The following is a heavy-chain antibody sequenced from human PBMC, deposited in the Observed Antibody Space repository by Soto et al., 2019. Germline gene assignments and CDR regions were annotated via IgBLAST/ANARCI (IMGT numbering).Heavy chain of an antibody. CDR1: GGSFSGYY. CDR3: AVVVTALNWFDP. CDR2: INHSGST. Sequence: SETLSLTCAVYGGSFSGYYWSWIRQPPGKGLEWIGEINHSGSTNYNPSLKSRVTISVDTSKNQFSLKLSSVTAADTAVYYCAVVVTALNWFDPWGQGTQVTSPQ. D-gene: IGHD2-21*02. V-gene: IGHV4-34*01. J-gene: IGHJ5*02.